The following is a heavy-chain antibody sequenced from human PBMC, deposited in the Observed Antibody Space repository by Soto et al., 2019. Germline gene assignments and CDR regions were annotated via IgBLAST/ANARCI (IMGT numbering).Heavy chain of an antibody. J-gene: IGHJ4*02. D-gene: IGHD3-3*01. CDR3: ARHSPRSPLAVVTKPSFYFDS. V-gene: IGHV4-59*08. CDR1: SGPISTYY. CDR2: IYYSGNT. Sequence: SETLSLTCSVSSGPISTYYWSWIRQPPGKRLEWIGYIYYSGNTYYNPSLGSRVPISVDTSKSQVSLNLNSVTAADTAVYFCARHSPRSPLAVVTKPSFYFDSWGPGTLVTVSS.